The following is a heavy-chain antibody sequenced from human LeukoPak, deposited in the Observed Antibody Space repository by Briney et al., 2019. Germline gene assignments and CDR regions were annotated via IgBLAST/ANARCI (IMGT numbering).Heavy chain of an antibody. CDR2: IYIFSGST. CDR3: ARDGYSGNDGL. V-gene: IGHV4-61*10. J-gene: IGHJ4*02. D-gene: IGHD5-12*01. Sequence: SETLSLTCTVSGGSISSGRNYWTWIRQPAGKGLEWIGRIYIFSGSTNYNPSLKSRVTISVDTSKNQFSLKLSSVTAADTAVYYCARDGYSGNDGLWGQGTLVTVSS. CDR1: GGSISSGRNY.